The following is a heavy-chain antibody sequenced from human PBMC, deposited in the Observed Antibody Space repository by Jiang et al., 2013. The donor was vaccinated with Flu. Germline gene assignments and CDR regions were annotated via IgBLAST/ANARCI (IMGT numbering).Heavy chain of an antibody. Sequence: LLKPSETLSLTCTVSGGSISSYYWSWIRQPPGKGLEWIGYIYYSGSTNYNPSLKSRVTISVDTSKNQFSLKLSSVTAADTAVYYCARHVPVTAGFDPWGQGTLVTVSS. J-gene: IGHJ5*02. CDR3: ARHVPVTAGFDP. CDR2: IYYSGST. V-gene: IGHV4-59*08. CDR1: GGSISSYY. D-gene: IGHD5-18*01.